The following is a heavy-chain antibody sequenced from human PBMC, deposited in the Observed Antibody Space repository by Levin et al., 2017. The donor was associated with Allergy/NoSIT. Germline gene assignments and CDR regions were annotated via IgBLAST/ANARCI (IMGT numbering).Heavy chain of an antibody. J-gene: IGHJ4*02. CDR2: LDPEDGKT. CDR1: GYSLTGFS. V-gene: IGHV1-24*01. D-gene: IGHD2-15*01. CDR3: SLSDCHVGSCYLRRVFDF. Sequence: GASVKVSCKVSGYSLTGFSMHWVRQAPGKGLEWMGGLDPEDGKTMYAQKFQGRVTLTEDTFTDTAYMELSSLRSEAPAVYYCSLSDCHVGSCYLRRVFDFWSQGSLVTVSS.